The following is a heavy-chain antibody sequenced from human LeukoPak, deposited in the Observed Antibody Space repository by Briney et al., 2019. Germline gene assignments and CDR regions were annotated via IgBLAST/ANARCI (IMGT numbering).Heavy chain of an antibody. J-gene: IGHJ6*03. CDR3: AKEPFSYYYYYMDV. V-gene: IGHV3-23*01. Sequence: GGSLRLSCAASGFTFSSYSMNWVRQAPGKGLEWVSAISGSGGSTYYADSVKGRFTISRDNSKNTLYLQMNSLRAEDTAVYYCAKEPFSYYYYYMDVWGKGTTVTVSS. CDR2: ISGSGGST. CDR1: GFTFSSYS.